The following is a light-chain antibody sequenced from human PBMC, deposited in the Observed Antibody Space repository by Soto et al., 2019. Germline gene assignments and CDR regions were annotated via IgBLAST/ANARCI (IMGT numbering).Light chain of an antibody. CDR1: SSNIGSNT. CDR2: SNN. CDR3: AAWDDSLNGRV. Sequence: QAVVTQPPSASGTPGQRVTISCSGSSSNIGSNTVNWYQQLPGTAPKLLIYSNNQRPSGVPARFSGSKSGTSASLAISGLQSEDEADYYCAAWDDSLNGRVFGGETKLTVL. V-gene: IGLV1-44*01. J-gene: IGLJ2*01.